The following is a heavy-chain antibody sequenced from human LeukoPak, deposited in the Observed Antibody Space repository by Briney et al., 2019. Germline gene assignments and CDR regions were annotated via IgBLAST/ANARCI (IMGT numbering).Heavy chain of an antibody. CDR2: IYYSGST. CDR1: GGSISSYY. V-gene: IGHV4-59*08. D-gene: IGHD4/OR15-4a*01. Sequence: SETLSLTCTVSGGSISSYYWSWIRQPPGKGLEWIGYIYYSGSTNYNPSLKSRATISVDTSKNQFSLKLSSVTAADTAVYYCARYGGYWDYWGQGTLVTVSS. J-gene: IGHJ4*02. CDR3: ARYGGYWDY.